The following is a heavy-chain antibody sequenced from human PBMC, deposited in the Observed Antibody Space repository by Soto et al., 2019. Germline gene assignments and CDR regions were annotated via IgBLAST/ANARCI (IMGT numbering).Heavy chain of an antibody. CDR1: GGSISSYY. CDR2: IYYSGST. Sequence: SETLSLTCTVSGGSISSYYWSWIRQPPGKGLEWIGYIYYSGSTNYNPSLKSRVTISVDTSKNQFSLKLSSVTAADTAVYYCARDSVPDGDVESYYYYGMDVWGQGTTVTVSS. J-gene: IGHJ6*02. V-gene: IGHV4-59*01. CDR3: ARDSVPDGDVESYYYYGMDV. D-gene: IGHD4-17*01.